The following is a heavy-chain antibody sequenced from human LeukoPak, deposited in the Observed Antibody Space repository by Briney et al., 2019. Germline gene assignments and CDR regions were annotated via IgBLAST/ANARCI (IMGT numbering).Heavy chain of an antibody. D-gene: IGHD3-10*01. CDR1: GVSISSYY. CDR2: IYSSGST. J-gene: IGHJ3*02. CDR3: AEDYGSGRDDGAFDI. V-gene: IGHV4-4*07. Sequence: SETLSLTCTVSGVSISSYYWSWIRQPAGKGLECIGRIYSSGSTNYNPSLKSRVTMSVDTSKNQFSLKLSSVTAADTAVYYCAEDYGSGRDDGAFDIWGQGTMVTVSS.